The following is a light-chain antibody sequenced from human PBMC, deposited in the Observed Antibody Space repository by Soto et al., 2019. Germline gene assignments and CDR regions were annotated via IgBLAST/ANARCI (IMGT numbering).Light chain of an antibody. CDR2: GAS. J-gene: IGKJ1*01. V-gene: IGKV1-5*03. Sequence: DIPMTQSPSTLSASVGHRVTITCRASQNIATRLAWNRQKPGKAPNLLIYGASNIDSGVPSRFRGSGSGTVFTLAISSLRPEDFATGCCQLYRSYSWTLGHGPKVDMK. CDR1: QNIATR. CDR3: QLYRSYSWT.